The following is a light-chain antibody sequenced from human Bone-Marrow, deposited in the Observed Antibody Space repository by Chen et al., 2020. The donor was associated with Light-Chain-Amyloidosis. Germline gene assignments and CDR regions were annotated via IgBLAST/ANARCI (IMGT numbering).Light chain of an antibody. CDR1: NIGSTS. CDR3: QVWDRSSDRPV. J-gene: IGLJ3*02. Sequence: SYVLTQPSSVSVAQGQTATIACGGNNIGSTSVHWYQQTPGQAPLLFVYDDSDRPSGIPERWSGCNSGNTGTLTISRVEAGDEADYYCQVWDRSSDRPVFGGGTKLTVL. CDR2: DDS. V-gene: IGLV3-21*02.